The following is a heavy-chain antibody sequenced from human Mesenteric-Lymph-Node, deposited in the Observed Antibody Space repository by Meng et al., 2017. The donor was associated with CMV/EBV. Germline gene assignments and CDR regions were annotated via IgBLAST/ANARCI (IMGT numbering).Heavy chain of an antibody. CDR3: AKDLRTLDAFDI. CDR2: IKQDGSEK. V-gene: IGHV3-7*01. CDR1: GFTFSSYW. J-gene: IGHJ3*02. D-gene: IGHD1-14*01. Sequence: GESLKISCAASGFTFSSYWMSWVRQAPGKGLEWVANIKQDGSEKYYVDSVKGRFTISRDNAKNSLYLQMNSLRAEDTAVYYCAKDLRTLDAFDIWGQGTMVTVSS.